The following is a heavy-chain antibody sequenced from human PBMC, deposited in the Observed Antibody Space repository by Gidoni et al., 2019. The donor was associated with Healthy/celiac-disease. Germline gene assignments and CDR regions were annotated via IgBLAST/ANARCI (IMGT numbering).Heavy chain of an antibody. D-gene: IGHD1-7*01. CDR2: ISWNSSSI. V-gene: IGHV3-9*01. Sequence: EVQLVQSGGGLVQPGRSLRLSLAASGVTFDAYAMHWVRQAPGKGLEWVSGISWNSSSIGYADSVKGRFTISRDNAKNSLYLQMNSLRAEDTALYYCAKDSGTRNYYYYYYMDVWGKGTTVTVSS. CDR1: GVTFDAYA. J-gene: IGHJ6*03. CDR3: AKDSGTRNYYYYYYMDV.